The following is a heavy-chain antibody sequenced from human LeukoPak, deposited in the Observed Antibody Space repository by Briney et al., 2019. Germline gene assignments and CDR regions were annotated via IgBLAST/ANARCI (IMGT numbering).Heavy chain of an antibody. CDR2: ISYDGSNK. Sequence: PGGFLRLSCAASGFTFSSYGMHWVRQAPGKGLEWVAVISYDGSNKYYADSVKGRFTISRDNSKNTLYLQMNSLRAEDTAVYYCAKDREVYYYDSSGPDYWGQGTLVTVSS. CDR3: AKDREVYYYDSSGPDY. J-gene: IGHJ4*02. CDR1: GFTFSSYG. D-gene: IGHD3-22*01. V-gene: IGHV3-30*18.